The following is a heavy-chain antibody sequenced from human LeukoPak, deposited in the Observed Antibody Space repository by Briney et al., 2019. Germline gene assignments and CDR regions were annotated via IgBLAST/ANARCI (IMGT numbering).Heavy chain of an antibody. D-gene: IGHD3-22*01. CDR2: ISTSGTT. J-gene: IGHJ4*02. Sequence: PSQTLSLTCTVSGGSISSGNYYWSWIRQPAGKGLEWIARISTSGTTHYNPSLKSRVTISVDTSKNQFSLKLTSVTAADTAVYYCARPLLTDYYDSSGYDYWGQGTLVTVSS. CDR1: GGSISSGNYY. CDR3: ARPLLTDYYDSSGYDY. V-gene: IGHV4-61*02.